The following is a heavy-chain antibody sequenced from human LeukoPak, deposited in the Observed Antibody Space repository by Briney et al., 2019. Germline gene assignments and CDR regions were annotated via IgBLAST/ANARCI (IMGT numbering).Heavy chain of an antibody. CDR2: VSGSGDTT. Sequence: GGSLRLSCAASGFTFSNYAMNWVRQAPGKGLEWVSGVSGSGDTTYYADSVKGRFTISRDNSKNTLFLQMNSLRAEDTAEYYCALSCYTTKYDDYWGQGTLVTVSS. CDR1: GFTFSNYA. CDR3: ALSCYTTKYDDY. D-gene: IGHD2-2*02. J-gene: IGHJ4*02. V-gene: IGHV3-23*01.